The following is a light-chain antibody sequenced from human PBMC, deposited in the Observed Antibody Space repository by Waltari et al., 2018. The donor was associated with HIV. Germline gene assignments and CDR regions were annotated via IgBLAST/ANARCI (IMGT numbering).Light chain of an antibody. J-gene: IGLJ2*01. CDR3: PTYVSESKTWH. Sequence: QSALTQPASVSGNPGQSVTITCTGTNIDVGNYNLVSWYQQHPGRAPKLIIYDVYKRPSVGLIRFPGSKAGYLAPLTISGLLTVDECHCYCPTYVSESKTWHFGGGTYLAV. V-gene: IGLV2-23*02. CDR2: DVY. CDR1: NIDVGNYNL.